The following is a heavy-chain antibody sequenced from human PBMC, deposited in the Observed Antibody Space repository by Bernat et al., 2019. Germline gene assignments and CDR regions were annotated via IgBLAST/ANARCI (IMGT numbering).Heavy chain of an antibody. CDR1: GFTFSNAW. V-gene: IGHV3-15*01. J-gene: IGHJ4*02. D-gene: IGHD3-22*01. CDR3: TASDYYDSSGYYRDPTYNDFDY. Sequence: EVQLVESGGGLVKPGGSLRLSCAASGFTFSNAWMSWVRQAPGKGLEWVGRIKSKTDGGTTDYAEPVKGRFTISRDDSKNTLYLQMNSLKTEDTAVYYCTASDYYDSSGYYRDPTYNDFDYWGQGTLVTVSS. CDR2: IKSKTDGGTT.